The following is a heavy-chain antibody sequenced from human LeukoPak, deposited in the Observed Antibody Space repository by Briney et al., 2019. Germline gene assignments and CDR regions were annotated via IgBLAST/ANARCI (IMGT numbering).Heavy chain of an antibody. CDR3: AREGGSSSSAGYYYYYYMDV. Sequence: PSEALSLTCAVCGGSFSGYYWSWIRQPPGKGLEWSGEINHSGSTNYNPSLKSRVTISVDTSKNHISLKLSSVTAADTAVYYCAREGGSSSSAGYYYYYYMDVWGKGTTVTVSS. J-gene: IGHJ6*03. V-gene: IGHV4-34*01. CDR2: INHSGST. CDR1: GGSFSGYY. D-gene: IGHD6-6*01.